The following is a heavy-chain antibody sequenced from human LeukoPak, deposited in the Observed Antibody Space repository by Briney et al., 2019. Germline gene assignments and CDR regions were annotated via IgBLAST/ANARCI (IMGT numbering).Heavy chain of an antibody. J-gene: IGHJ4*02. CDR1: GFTFSSYS. V-gene: IGHV3-21*01. CDR2: ISSSSRYI. Sequence: GGSLRLSCAASGFTFSSYSMSWVRQAPGKGLEWVSSISSSSRYIYYADSVKGRFTISRDNAKNSLYLQMNSLRAEDTAVYYCARERDYYGSGSYGYWGQGTLVTVSS. CDR3: ARERDYYGSGSYGY. D-gene: IGHD3-10*01.